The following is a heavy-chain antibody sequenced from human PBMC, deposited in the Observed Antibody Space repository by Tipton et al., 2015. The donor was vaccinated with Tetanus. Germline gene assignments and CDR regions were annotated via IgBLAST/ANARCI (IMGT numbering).Heavy chain of an antibody. CDR1: GFDFSTYW. J-gene: IGHJ4*02. V-gene: IGHV3-7*01. D-gene: IGHD2-21*02. CDR3: ARAPRYRGGDCYHFDY. Sequence: SLRLSCAASGFDFSTYWMSWVRQAPGKGLEWVAYIKHDGSEKYYVDPVKGRFTISRDNTKDSLFLQLSGLRDEDTAVYYCARAPRYRGGDCYHFDYWGQGTLVTVSS. CDR2: IKHDGSEK.